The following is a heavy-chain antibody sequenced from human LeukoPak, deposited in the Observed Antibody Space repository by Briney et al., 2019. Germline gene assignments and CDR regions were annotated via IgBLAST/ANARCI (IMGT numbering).Heavy chain of an antibody. CDR3: ARRPDFWSGYTKWGYYYGMDV. Sequence: SETLSLTCALDGGSFSGYYWRWISQPPGKGLGWIGEINHSGSTNYNPSLKSRVTISVDTSKNQFYLKLSSVTAADTVVYYCARRPDFWSGYTKWGYYYGMDVWGQGTTVTVSS. D-gene: IGHD3-3*01. CDR2: INHSGST. CDR1: GGSFSGYY. V-gene: IGHV4-34*01. J-gene: IGHJ6*02.